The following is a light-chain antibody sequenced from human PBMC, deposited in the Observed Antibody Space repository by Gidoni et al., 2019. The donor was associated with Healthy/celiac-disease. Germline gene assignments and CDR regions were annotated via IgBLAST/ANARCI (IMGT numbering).Light chain of an antibody. J-gene: IGKJ4*01. Sequence: EIVLKKSPGTLSLSPGERATLACRASQSVSSSYLAWYQQKPGQAPRLLIYGASSRATGLPDRFSGSGSGTDFTLTISSLEPEDFAVYYCQQYGSSPGTFGGGTKVEIK. CDR1: QSVSSSY. CDR2: GAS. CDR3: QQYGSSPGT. V-gene: IGKV3-20*01.